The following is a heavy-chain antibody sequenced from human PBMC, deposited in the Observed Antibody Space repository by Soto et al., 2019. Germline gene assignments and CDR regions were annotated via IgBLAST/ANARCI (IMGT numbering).Heavy chain of an antibody. CDR1: GFTFSSYG. D-gene: IGHD6-6*01. CDR2: IWYDGSNK. Sequence: GGSLRLSCAASGFTFSSYGMHWVRQAPGKGLEWVAVIWYDGSNKYYADSVKGRFTISRDNSKNTLYLQMNSLRAEDTAVYYCARDRYRIEARPGWFDPWGQGTLVTVSS. V-gene: IGHV3-33*01. J-gene: IGHJ5*02. CDR3: ARDRYRIEARPGWFDP.